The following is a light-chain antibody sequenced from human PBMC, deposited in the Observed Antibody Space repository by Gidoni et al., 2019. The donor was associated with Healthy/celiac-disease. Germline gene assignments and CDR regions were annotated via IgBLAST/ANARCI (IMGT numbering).Light chain of an antibody. CDR1: SSDVGCYNY. V-gene: IGLV2-14*01. Sequence: QSALTQPASVSGSPGQSLTISCTGTSSDVGCYNYVSWYQQHPGKAPKLMIYDVSNRPSGVSNRFSGSKSGNTASLTISGLQAEDEADYYCSSYTSSSNWVFGGGTKLTVL. CDR3: SSYTSSSNWV. J-gene: IGLJ3*02. CDR2: DVS.